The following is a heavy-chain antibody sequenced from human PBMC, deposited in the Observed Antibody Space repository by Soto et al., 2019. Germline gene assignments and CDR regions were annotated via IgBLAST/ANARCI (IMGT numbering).Heavy chain of an antibody. CDR3: AKDYASTWYWYFDP. V-gene: IGHV3-9*01. J-gene: IGHJ5*02. CDR2: ISWNSGSI. D-gene: IGHD6-13*01. Sequence: GGSLRLSCAASGFTFDDYAMHWVRQAPGKGLEWVSGISWNSGSIGYADSVKGRFTISRDNSKNTLYLHMNSLGAEDTAVYFCAKDYASTWYWYFDPWGQGTLVTVSS. CDR1: GFTFDDYA.